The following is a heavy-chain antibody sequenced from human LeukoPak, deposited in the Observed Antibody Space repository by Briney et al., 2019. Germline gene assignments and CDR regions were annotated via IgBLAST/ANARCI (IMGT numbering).Heavy chain of an antibody. CDR3: ARDPRYSGYDYRGDY. D-gene: IGHD5-12*01. J-gene: IGHJ4*02. Sequence: GGSLRLSCAASGFTFSSYSMNWVRQAPGKGLEWVSSISSSSSYIYYADSVKGRFTISRDNAKNSLYLQMNSLRAEDTAVYYCARDPRYSGYDYRGDYWGQGTLVTVSS. CDR1: GFTFSSYS. V-gene: IGHV3-21*01. CDR2: ISSSSSYI.